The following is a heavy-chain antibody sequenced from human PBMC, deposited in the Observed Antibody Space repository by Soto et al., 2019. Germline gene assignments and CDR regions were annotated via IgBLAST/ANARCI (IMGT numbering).Heavy chain of an antibody. V-gene: IGHV1-69*13. CDR1: GGTFSSYA. Sequence: ASVKVSCKASGGTFSSYAISWVRQAPGQGLEWMGGIIPIFGTANYAQKFQGRVTITADESTSTAYMELSSLRSEDTAVYYCGEGSGSYYNGLHYYYGMDVWGQGTTVTVSS. J-gene: IGHJ6*02. D-gene: IGHD3-10*01. CDR2: IIPIFGTA. CDR3: GEGSGSYYNGLHYYYGMDV.